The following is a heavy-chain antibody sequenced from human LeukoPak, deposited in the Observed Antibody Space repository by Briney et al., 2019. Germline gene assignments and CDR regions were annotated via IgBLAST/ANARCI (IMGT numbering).Heavy chain of an antibody. Sequence: GSLRLSCAASGFTFSSYWMSWVRQPPGKGLEWIGSIYYSGSTYYNPSLKSRVTISVDTSKNQFSLKLSSVTAADTAVYYCAREETYYDFWSGEGGFDYWGQGTLVTVSS. V-gene: IGHV4-39*02. CDR2: IYYSGST. J-gene: IGHJ4*02. CDR3: AREETYYDFWSGEGGFDY. CDR1: GFTFSSYW. D-gene: IGHD3-3*01.